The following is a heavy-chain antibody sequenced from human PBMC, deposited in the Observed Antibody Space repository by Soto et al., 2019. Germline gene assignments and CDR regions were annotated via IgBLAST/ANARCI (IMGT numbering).Heavy chain of an antibody. CDR2: ISSSSSYI. J-gene: IGHJ6*02. Sequence: EVQLVESGGGLVKPGGSLRLSCAASGFTFSSYSMNWVGQAPGKGLEWVSSISSSSSYIYYADSVKGRFTISRDNAKNSLYLQMNSLRAEDTAVYYCAREGVQHGSGPYYYYGMDVWGQGTTVTVSS. CDR3: AREGVQHGSGPYYYYGMDV. D-gene: IGHD3-10*01. CDR1: GFTFSSYS. V-gene: IGHV3-21*01.